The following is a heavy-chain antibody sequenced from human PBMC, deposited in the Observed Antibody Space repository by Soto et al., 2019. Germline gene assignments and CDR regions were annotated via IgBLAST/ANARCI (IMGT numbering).Heavy chain of an antibody. CDR1: GFTFSDAW. CDR2: IKSGGPT. D-gene: IGHD1-1*01. J-gene: IGHJ5*01. Sequence: EVQLVESGGGLVKPGGSLRLSCTASGFTFSDAWMSWVRQAPGKGLEWVGRIKSGGPTDYAAPVKGRFTISRDVSKNTVYLQMNSLKTEDTAVYYCTWTGTNWFASWGQGTLVTVSS. V-gene: IGHV3-15*01. CDR3: TWTGTNWFAS.